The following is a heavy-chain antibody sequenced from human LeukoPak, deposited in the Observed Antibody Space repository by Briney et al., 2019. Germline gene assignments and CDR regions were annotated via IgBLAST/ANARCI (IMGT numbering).Heavy chain of an antibody. Sequence: ASVKVSCKPSGYSFTDHYIHWVRQAPGQGLERLGWINGHSADTHFAENFQDRVTLTRDTSTRTASMILSRLRHDDTAVYYCARGCVTQDLFPTDWFDLWGQGTLVSVSS. D-gene: IGHD2-21*02. CDR1: GYSFTDHY. CDR3: ARGCVTQDLFPTDWFDL. V-gene: IGHV1-2*02. CDR2: INGHSADT. J-gene: IGHJ5*02.